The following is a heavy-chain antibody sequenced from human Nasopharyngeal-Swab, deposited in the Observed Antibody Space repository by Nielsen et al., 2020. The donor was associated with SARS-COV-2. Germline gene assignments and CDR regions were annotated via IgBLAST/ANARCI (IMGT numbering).Heavy chain of an antibody. J-gene: IGHJ6*02. CDR2: IIPIFGTA. CDR3: ARAPRYYDILTGYYYHYYYGMDV. CDR1: GGTFSSYA. D-gene: IGHD3-9*01. Sequence: SVKVSCKASGGTFSSYAISWVRQAPGQGLEWMGGIIPIFGTANYAQKFQGRVTITADESTSTAYMELSSLRSEDTAVYYCARAPRYYDILTGYYYHYYYGMDVWGQGTTVTVSS. V-gene: IGHV1-69*13.